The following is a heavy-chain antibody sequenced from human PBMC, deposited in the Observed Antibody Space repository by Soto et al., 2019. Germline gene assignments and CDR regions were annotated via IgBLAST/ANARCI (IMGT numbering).Heavy chain of an antibody. J-gene: IGHJ4*02. V-gene: IGHV3-30*03. D-gene: IGHD2-15*01. CDR3: ATKIVAATSDY. Sequence: PGGSLRLSCAASGFTFSSYDMHWVRQAPGKGLEWVAVISYDGSNKYYADSVKGRFTISRDNSKSTLYLQMNSLRTEDTAVYYCATKIVAATSDYWGQGTLVTVSS. CDR1: GFTFSSYD. CDR2: ISYDGSNK.